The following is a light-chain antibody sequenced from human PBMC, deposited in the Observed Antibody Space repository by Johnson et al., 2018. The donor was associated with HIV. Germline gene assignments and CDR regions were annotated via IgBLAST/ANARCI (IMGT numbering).Light chain of an antibody. J-gene: IGLJ1*01. CDR2: ENT. V-gene: IGLV1-51*02. CDR1: SSNIGNKY. Sequence: QSVLTQPPSVSAAPGQKVTISCSGSSSNIGNKYVSWYQQLPGTAPKLLIYENTKRPSGIPDRFSGSKSGTSATLGITGLQTGDEADYHCGTWDTSLSAGGVFGSGTKVTVL. CDR3: GTWDTSLSAGGV.